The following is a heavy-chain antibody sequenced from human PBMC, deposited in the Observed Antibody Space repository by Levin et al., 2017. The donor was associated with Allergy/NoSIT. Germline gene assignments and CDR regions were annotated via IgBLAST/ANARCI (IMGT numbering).Heavy chain of an antibody. V-gene: IGHV3-21*01. CDR3: ARLGGYSQRHTYAFDI. D-gene: IGHD2-15*01. CDR2: ISSSSSYI. J-gene: IGHJ3*02. CDR1: GFTFSSYS. Sequence: GESLKISCAASGFTFSSYSMNWVRQAPGKGLEWVSSISSSSSYIYYADSVKGRFTISRDNAKNSLYLQMNSLRAEDTAVYYCARLGGYSQRHTYAFDIWGQGTMVTVSS.